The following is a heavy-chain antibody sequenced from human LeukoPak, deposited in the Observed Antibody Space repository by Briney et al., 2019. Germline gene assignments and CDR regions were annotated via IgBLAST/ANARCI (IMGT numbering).Heavy chain of an antibody. Sequence: GGSLRLSCAASGFIFSTHAMSWVRLAPGRGLEWVSGIIGSGRTTFYADSVKGRFTISRDNSKNTLYLQMNSLRAEDTAIYYCAKKEGDTYFSWYMDVWGKGTTVTVSS. J-gene: IGHJ6*03. V-gene: IGHV3-23*01. CDR2: IIGSGRTT. CDR1: GFIFSTHA. CDR3: AKKEGDTYFSWYMDV. D-gene: IGHD2-21*01.